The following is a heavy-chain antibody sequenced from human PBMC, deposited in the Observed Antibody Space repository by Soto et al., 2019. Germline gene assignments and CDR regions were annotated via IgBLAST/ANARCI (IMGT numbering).Heavy chain of an antibody. CDR1: GFTFSSHW. CDR2: INSEGSSR. CDR3: AREATYSSGRGMDV. V-gene: IGHV3-74*01. Sequence: EVQLVESGGGSVQPGGSLRLHCAASGFTFSSHWMYWVRQAPGKGLFWVSRINSEGSSRRYADSVNGRFTVSRDNAKNTLYLQMNSLRAEDTAVYYCAREATYSSGRGMDVWGQGTLVTVPS. D-gene: IGHD3-22*01. J-gene: IGHJ4*02.